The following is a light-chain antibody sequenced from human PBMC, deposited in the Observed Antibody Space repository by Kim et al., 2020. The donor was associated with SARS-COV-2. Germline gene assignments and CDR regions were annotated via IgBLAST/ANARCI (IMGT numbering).Light chain of an antibody. V-gene: IGKV3-15*01. CDR2: GAS. CDR3: QQYENWLT. CDR1: QSVSNN. Sequence: EIVMTQSPATLSVSPGERATLSCRASQSVSNNLAWYQQKPGQAPRLLIYGASTRATGIPVRFIGSGSGTVFTLTITSLQSEDSAVYYCQQYENWLTFVGGTKVDIK. J-gene: IGKJ4*01.